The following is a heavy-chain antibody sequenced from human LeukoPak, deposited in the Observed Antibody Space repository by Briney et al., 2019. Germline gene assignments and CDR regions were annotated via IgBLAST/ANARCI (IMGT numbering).Heavy chain of an antibody. D-gene: IGHD3-3*01. V-gene: IGHV4-59*12. CDR2: IYYSGST. CDR1: GGSISSYY. Sequence: PSETLSLTCTVSGGSISSYYWSWIRQPPGKGLEWIGYIYYSGSTNYNPSLKSRVTISVDTSKNQFSLKLSSVTAADTAVYYCAGGGYYDFWSGSYYFDYWGQGTLVTVSS. J-gene: IGHJ4*02. CDR3: AGGGYYDFWSGSYYFDY.